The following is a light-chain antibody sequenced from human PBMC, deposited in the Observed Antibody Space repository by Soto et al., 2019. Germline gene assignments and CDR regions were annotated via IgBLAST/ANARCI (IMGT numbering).Light chain of an antibody. J-gene: IGLJ1*01. Sequence: QSALTQPASVSGSPGQSITISCTGTSSDVGAYTYVSWYQQCPGKAPKLIIYEVTNRPSGVSNRFSGSKSGNTASLTISGLQAEDEADYYCSSYTSTITLYVFGTGTKLTVL. CDR1: SSDVGAYTY. CDR2: EVT. CDR3: SSYTSTITLYV. V-gene: IGLV2-14*01.